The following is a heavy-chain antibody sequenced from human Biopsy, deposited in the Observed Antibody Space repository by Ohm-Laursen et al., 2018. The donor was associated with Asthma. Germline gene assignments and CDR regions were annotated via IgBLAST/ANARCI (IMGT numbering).Heavy chain of an antibody. CDR3: ARGDSSNWSHYYFDY. Sequence: SLRLSCAASGFAVSRDHMFWVRQAPGKGLEWVSVIYSGGTSHTADSVRGRFTISRDYSKNTLYLQVHSLRAGDTAVYYCARGDSSNWSHYYFDYWGQGTLVTVSS. CDR2: IYSGGTS. J-gene: IGHJ4*02. D-gene: IGHD3-22*01. V-gene: IGHV3-53*01. CDR1: GFAVSRDH.